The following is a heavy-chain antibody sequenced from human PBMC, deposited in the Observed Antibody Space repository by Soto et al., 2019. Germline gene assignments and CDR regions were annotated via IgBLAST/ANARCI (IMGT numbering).Heavy chain of an antibody. J-gene: IGHJ4*02. CDR3: ARVHSSGWVDY. CDR2: IYYSGST. Sequence: SETLSLSCTVSGGSIISGGSYWSWIRQHPGKGLEWIGYIYYSGSTYYNPSLKSRVTISVDTSKNQFSLKLSSVTAADTAVYYCARVHSSGWVDYWGQGTLVTVSS. V-gene: IGHV4-31*03. CDR1: GGSIISGGSY. D-gene: IGHD6-19*01.